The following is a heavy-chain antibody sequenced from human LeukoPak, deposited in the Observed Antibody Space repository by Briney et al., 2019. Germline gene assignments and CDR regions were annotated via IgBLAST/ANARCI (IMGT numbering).Heavy chain of an antibody. Sequence: GGSLRLSCAASGFTFSSYWMSWVRQAPGKGLEWVANIKQDGSEKYYVDSVKGRFTISRDNAKNSLYLQMNSLRAEDTALYYCAKALNYDILTGYHGAFDIWGQGTMVTVSS. V-gene: IGHV3-7*03. CDR2: IKQDGSEK. J-gene: IGHJ3*02. D-gene: IGHD3-9*01. CDR3: AKALNYDILTGYHGAFDI. CDR1: GFTFSSYW.